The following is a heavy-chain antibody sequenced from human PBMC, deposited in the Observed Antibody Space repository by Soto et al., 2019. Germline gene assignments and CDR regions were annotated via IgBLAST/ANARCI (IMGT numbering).Heavy chain of an antibody. CDR1: GYTFTSYK. V-gene: IGHV1-18*01. Sequence: GASVKVSCKASGYTFTSYKISWVRQAPGQGLEWMGWISAYNGNTNYAQKLQGRVTMTTDTSTSTAYMELRSLRSDDTAVYYCARLTYYHDSNGYYFDHWGQGTLVTVSS. CDR3: ARLTYYHDSNGYYFDH. D-gene: IGHD3-22*01. J-gene: IGHJ4*02. CDR2: ISAYNGNT.